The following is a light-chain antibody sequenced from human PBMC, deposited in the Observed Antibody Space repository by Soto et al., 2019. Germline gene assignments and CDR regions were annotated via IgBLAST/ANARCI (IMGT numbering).Light chain of an antibody. CDR2: GAS. Sequence: EIVMTQSPATLSVSPGERATLSCRASQSVSSYLAWYQQKPGQAPRLLIYGASTRATGIPASFSGSGSGTEFTLTISSLQSEDFALYYCQQYNNWPPCTFGQGAKVVIK. J-gene: IGKJ1*01. V-gene: IGKV3-15*01. CDR1: QSVSSY. CDR3: QQYNNWPPCT.